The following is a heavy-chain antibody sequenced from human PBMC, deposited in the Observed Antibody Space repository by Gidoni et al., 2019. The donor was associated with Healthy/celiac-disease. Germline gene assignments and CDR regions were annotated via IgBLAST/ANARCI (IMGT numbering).Heavy chain of an antibody. CDR2: IKSKTDGGTT. V-gene: IGHV3-15*07. CDR3: TTEDIVGVPAAMVDY. Sequence: ELQLVESGGGLVKPGGSLRLSCAASGFTFSNAWMNWVRQAPGKGLEWVGRIKSKTDGGTTDYAAPVKGRFTISRDDSKNTLYLQMNSLKTEDTAVYYWTTEDIVGVPAAMVDYWGQGTLVTVSS. J-gene: IGHJ4*02. CDR1: GFTFSNAW. D-gene: IGHD2-2*01.